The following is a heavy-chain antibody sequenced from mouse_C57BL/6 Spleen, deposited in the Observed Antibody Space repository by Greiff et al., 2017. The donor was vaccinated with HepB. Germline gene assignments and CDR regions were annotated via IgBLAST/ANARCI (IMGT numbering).Heavy chain of an antibody. J-gene: IGHJ2*01. CDR3: AREGYGLFDY. CDR1: GYTFTDYY. Sequence: QVQLKESGAELVRPGASVKLSCKASGYTFTDYYINWVKQRPGQGLEWIARIYPGSGNTYYNEKFKGKATLTAEKSSSTAYMQLSSLTSEDSAVYFCAREGYGLFDYWGQGTTLTVSS. V-gene: IGHV1-76*01. D-gene: IGHD2-10*02. CDR2: IYPGSGNT.